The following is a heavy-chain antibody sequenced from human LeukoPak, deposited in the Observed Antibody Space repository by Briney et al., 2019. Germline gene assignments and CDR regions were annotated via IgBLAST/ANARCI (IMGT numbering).Heavy chain of an antibody. Sequence: SGGSLRLSCAASGFTFSSYAMSWVRQAPGKGLEWVSSISSSSSYIYYADSVKGRFTISRDNAKNSLYLQMNSLRAEDTAVYYCALAAVVGAKDFDYWGQGTLVTVSS. CDR3: ALAAVVGAKDFDY. J-gene: IGHJ4*02. V-gene: IGHV3-21*01. D-gene: IGHD1-26*01. CDR1: GFTFSSYA. CDR2: ISSSSSYI.